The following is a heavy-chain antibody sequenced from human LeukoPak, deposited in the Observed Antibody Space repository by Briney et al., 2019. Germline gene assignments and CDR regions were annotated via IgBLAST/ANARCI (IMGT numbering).Heavy chain of an antibody. J-gene: IGHJ3*02. CDR2: IYYSGNT. D-gene: IGHD6-19*01. V-gene: IGHV4-39*01. Sequence: SETLSLTCTVSGGSISSSSYYWAWIRQPPGKGLEWIGSIYYSGNTYYNPSLKSRITLSVDTSKNQFSLKLSSVTAADTAVYYCARLPYSSGWFDAFDIWGQGTMVTVSS. CDR1: GGSISSSSYY. CDR3: ARLPYSSGWFDAFDI.